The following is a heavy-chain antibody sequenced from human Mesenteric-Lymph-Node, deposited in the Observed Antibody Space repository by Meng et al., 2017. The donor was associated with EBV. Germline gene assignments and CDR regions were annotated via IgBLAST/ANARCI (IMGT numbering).Heavy chain of an antibody. J-gene: IGHJ4*02. D-gene: IGHD1-7*01. CDR3: ARQVGNYVGFDF. Sequence: QLPLKESGPTVVKATQTLTLTCSFSGFSLFTTGVRVGWIRQPPGKALECLALTSWDDDERYSPSLKSRLTITKDTSRNQVVLTLTNMDPVDTGTYYCARQVGNYVGFDFWGPGTLVTVSS. CDR1: GFSLFTTGVR. V-gene: IGHV2-5*02. CDR2: TSWDDDE.